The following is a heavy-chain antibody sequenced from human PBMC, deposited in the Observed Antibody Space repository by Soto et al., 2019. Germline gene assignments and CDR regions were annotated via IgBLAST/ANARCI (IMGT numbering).Heavy chain of an antibody. CDR2: IYYSGST. J-gene: IGHJ3*02. D-gene: IGHD3-9*01. Sequence: PSETLSLTCTVSGGSISSSSYYWGWIRQPPGKRLEWIGSIYYSGSTYYNPSLKSRVTISVDTSKNQFSLKLSSVTAADTAVYYCARPLATYYDILTGYYSFSAFDIWGQGTMVTVSS. CDR1: GGSISSSSYY. CDR3: ARPLATYYDILTGYYSFSAFDI. V-gene: IGHV4-39*01.